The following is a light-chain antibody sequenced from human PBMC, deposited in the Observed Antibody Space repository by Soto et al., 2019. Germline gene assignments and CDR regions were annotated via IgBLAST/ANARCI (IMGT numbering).Light chain of an antibody. J-gene: IGKJ1*01. Sequence: EIVMTQSPATLSVSPGERATLSCRASQSVSSNLAWYQQTPGQAPRLLIYGASTRATGIPARFSGSGSGTEFTLTISSLQSEDFAVYYCQQYHNWPPWTFGQGTKVDIK. CDR1: QSVSSN. V-gene: IGKV3-15*01. CDR2: GAS. CDR3: QQYHNWPPWT.